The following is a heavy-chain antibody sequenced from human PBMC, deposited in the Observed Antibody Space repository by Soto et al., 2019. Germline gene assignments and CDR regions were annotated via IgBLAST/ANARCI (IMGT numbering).Heavy chain of an antibody. D-gene: IGHD3-16*02. Sequence: EVQLVESGGGLVQPGGSLRLSCAASGFTFSSHWMSWVRQAPGKGLEWLASIKQDGSEKHYVDSVKGRFTISRDNAKNSLYLQMNSLRVEDTAVYYCARVYYDYIWGSYPLVYWGQGTLVTGCS. V-gene: IGHV3-7*01. CDR3: ARVYYDYIWGSYPLVY. CDR2: IKQDGSEK. J-gene: IGHJ4*02. CDR1: GFTFSSHW.